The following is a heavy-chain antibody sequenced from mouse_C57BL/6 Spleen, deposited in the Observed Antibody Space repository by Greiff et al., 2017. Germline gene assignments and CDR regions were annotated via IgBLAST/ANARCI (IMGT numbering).Heavy chain of an antibody. CDR1: GYTFTSYG. CDR3: ARGYDSVLEY. CDR2: IDPSDSET. Sequence: VQLQEPGAELVRPGSSVKLSCKASGYTFTSYGMQWVQQRPIQGLEWIGNIDPSDSETHYNHKFKGKSTLTVDKSSSTAYMQLSSLTSEDSAVYYCARGYDSVLEYWGQGTLVTVSA. V-gene: IGHV1-52*01. D-gene: IGHD2-4*01. J-gene: IGHJ3*01.